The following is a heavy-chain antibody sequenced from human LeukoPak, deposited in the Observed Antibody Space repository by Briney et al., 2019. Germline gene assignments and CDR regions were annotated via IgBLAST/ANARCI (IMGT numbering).Heavy chain of an antibody. J-gene: IGHJ5*02. CDR3: ARYDYDLLTGYTINWFDP. D-gene: IGHD3-9*01. CDR1: GGSISSGTHY. CDR2: IFYRGTT. Sequence: SSETLSLTCTVSGGSISSGTHYWGWVRQPPGQGLGWIGSIFYRGTTFYSPSLKSRVTVSIDTSKNQFSLKLNSVTAADTAVYYCARYDYDLLTGYTINWFDPWGQGTLVTVSS. V-gene: IGHV4-39*01.